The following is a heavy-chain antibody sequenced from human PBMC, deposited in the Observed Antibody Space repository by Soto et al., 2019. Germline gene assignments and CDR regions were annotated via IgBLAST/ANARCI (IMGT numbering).Heavy chain of an antibody. Sequence: SETLSLTCTVSGGSISGGGYYWSWIRHPPGKGLEWIGYIYYSGSTYYNPSLKSRVTISVDTSKNQFSLKLSSVTAAGTAVYYCARDRGSAVSYYYYGMDVWGQGTTVTVSS. J-gene: IGHJ6*02. CDR1: GGSISGGGYY. CDR3: ARDRGSAVSYYYYGMDV. V-gene: IGHV4-30-4*01. D-gene: IGHD4-17*01. CDR2: IYYSGST.